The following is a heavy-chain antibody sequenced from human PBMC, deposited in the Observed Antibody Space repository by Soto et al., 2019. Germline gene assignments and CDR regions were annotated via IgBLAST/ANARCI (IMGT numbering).Heavy chain of an antibody. V-gene: IGHV3-33*01. J-gene: IGHJ4*02. CDR1: GFTFSSYG. Sequence: VQLVESGGGLVKPGGSLRLSCAASGFTFSSYGMHWVRQAPGKGLEWVAVIWYDGSNKYYADSVKGRFTISRDNSKNTLYLQMNSLRAEDTAVYYCARDSGDILTGYYNSYFDYWGQGTLVTVSS. CDR2: IWYDGSNK. D-gene: IGHD3-9*01. CDR3: ARDSGDILTGYYNSYFDY.